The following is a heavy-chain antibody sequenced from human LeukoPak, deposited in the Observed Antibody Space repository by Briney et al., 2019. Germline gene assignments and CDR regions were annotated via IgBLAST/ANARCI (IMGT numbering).Heavy chain of an antibody. J-gene: IGHJ5*02. CDR1: GFAVSSNY. CDR2: IRYDGSNK. CDR3: AKPPIAVAGRGWFDP. Sequence: GGSLRLSCAASGFAVSSNYMSWVRQAPGKGLEWVAFIRYDGSNKYYADSVKGRFTISRDNSKNTLYLQMSSLRAEDTAVYYCAKPPIAVAGRGWFDPWGQGTLVTVSS. D-gene: IGHD6-19*01. V-gene: IGHV3-30*02.